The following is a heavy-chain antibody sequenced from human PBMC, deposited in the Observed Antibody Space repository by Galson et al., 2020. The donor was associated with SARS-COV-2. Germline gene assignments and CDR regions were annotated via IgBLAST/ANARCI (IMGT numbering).Heavy chain of an antibody. D-gene: IGHD2-21*02. CDR1: GGSFSGYY. V-gene: IGHV4-34*01. Sequence: SETLSLTCAAYGGSFSGYYWSWIRQPPGKGLEWIGEINSSGSTNYNPYLKNRVTISVDTSKNHFSLKLSSVPAADTAVYYCAREENVFLVVTATRMCYFDYWGRGTLATVSS. CDR2: INSSGST. J-gene: IGHJ4*02. CDR3: AREENVFLVVTATRMCYFDY.